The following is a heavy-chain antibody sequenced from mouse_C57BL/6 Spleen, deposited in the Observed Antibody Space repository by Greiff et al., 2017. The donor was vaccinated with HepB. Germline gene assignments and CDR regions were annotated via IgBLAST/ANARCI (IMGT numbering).Heavy chain of an antibody. Sequence: EVQLQQSGAELVRPGASVKLSCTASGFNIKDDYMHWVKQRPEQGLEWIGWIDPENGDTEYASKFQGKATITADTSSNTAYLQLSSLTSEDTAVYYGTKGLPPAYWGQGTLVTVSA. D-gene: IGHD5-5*01. CDR1: GFNIKDDY. CDR2: IDPENGDT. J-gene: IGHJ3*01. CDR3: TKGLPPAY. V-gene: IGHV14-4*01.